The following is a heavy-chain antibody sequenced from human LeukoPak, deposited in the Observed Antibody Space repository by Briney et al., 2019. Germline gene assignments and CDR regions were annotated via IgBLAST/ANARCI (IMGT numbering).Heavy chain of an antibody. Sequence: GGSLRLSCAASGFTLSSYEMNWFRQAPGKGLEWVSSISSSSSYIYYADSVKGRFTISRDNAKNSLYLQMNSLRAEDTAVYYCAREDWDAFDIWGQGTMVTVSS. CDR2: ISSSSSYI. J-gene: IGHJ3*02. D-gene: IGHD2-21*01. CDR3: AREDWDAFDI. V-gene: IGHV3-21*01. CDR1: GFTLSSYE.